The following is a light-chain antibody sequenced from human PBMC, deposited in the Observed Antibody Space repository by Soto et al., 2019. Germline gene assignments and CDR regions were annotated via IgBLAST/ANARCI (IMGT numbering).Light chain of an antibody. V-gene: IGKV3-11*01. CDR2: QTS. CDR1: QYINTR. CDR3: HQRQSWPRT. Sequence: IVLTQSPGTLSSFPCDRVTLSCRASQYINTRLAWYQHRPGQSPRLLIYQTSLRAAGIPARFSASGSGTDFTLTISDVQPEDFALYYCHQRQSWPRTFGQGTKVDIK. J-gene: IGKJ1*01.